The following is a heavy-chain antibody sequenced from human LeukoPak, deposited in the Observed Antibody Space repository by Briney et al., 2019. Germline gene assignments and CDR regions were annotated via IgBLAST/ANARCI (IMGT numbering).Heavy chain of an antibody. CDR1: GGSISSGGYY. V-gene: IGHV4-31*03. Sequence: SETLSLTCTVSGGSISSGGYYWRWIRQHPGKGLEWIGYIYYSGSTYYNPSLKSRITISVDTSKNQFSLKLSSVTAADTAVYYCARGRYPQPGIAVAGTLLDWGQGTLVTVSS. CDR3: ARGRYPQPGIAVAGTLLD. J-gene: IGHJ4*02. CDR2: IYYSGST. D-gene: IGHD6-19*01.